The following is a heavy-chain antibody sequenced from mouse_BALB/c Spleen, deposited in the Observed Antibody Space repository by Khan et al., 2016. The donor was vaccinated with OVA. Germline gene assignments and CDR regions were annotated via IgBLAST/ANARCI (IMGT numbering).Heavy chain of an antibody. D-gene: IGHD2-12*01. Sequence: EVKLEESGPSLVKPSQTLSLTCSVTGGSITSGYWNWIRKFPGNKLEYMGYIIYTGYTYYNPSLKSRISITRHTSKNQYYLQLSSVTDEDTATYYCARSTYRYAFVYWGQGTLVTVSA. CDR3: ARSTYRYAFVY. V-gene: IGHV3-8*02. CDR1: GGSITSGY. J-gene: IGHJ3*01. CDR2: IIYTGYT.